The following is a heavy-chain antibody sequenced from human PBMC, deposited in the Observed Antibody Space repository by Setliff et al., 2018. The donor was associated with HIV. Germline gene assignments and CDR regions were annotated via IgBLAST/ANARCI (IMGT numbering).Heavy chain of an antibody. CDR2: IIPAFGTA. V-gene: IGHV1-69*05. CDR3: ARDGLLVAGIRFDY. Sequence: ASVKVSCKTSGGTFSSYAVSWVRQAPGQGLEWMGGIIPAFGTANYAQKFQGRVTITTDESTSTAYMELSDLRSEDTAVYFCARDGLLVAGIRFDYWSQGTLVTVSS. CDR1: GGTFSSYA. D-gene: IGHD6-19*01. J-gene: IGHJ4*01.